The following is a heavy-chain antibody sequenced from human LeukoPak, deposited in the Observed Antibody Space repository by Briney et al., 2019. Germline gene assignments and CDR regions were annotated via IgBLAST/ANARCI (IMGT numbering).Heavy chain of an antibody. CDR2: IIPIFGTA. Sequence: GSSVKVSFKASGGTFSSYAISWVRQAPGQGVEWMGRIIPIFGTANYSQKFQGRVTITTDESTSTAYMELSSLRSEDTAVYYCASGVGYCSSTSCYGPHNYYYYYMDVWGKGTTVTVSS. J-gene: IGHJ6*03. V-gene: IGHV1-69*05. D-gene: IGHD2-2*01. CDR1: GGTFSSYA. CDR3: ASGVGYCSSTSCYGPHNYYYYYMDV.